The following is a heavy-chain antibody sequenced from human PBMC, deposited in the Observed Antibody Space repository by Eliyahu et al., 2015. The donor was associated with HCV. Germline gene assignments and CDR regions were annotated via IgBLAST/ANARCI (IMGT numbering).Heavy chain of an antibody. CDR3: ARDGTSRGFWYY. Sequence: EVQLVESGGGLVQPGGSLRLSYAASGFTFSSYWMDWVRQAPGKGLVWVSRINSDGSSTTYADSVKGRFTISRDNAKNTLYLQLNSLRAEDTAVYYCARDGTSRGFWYYWGQGSLVTVSS. J-gene: IGHJ4*02. CDR1: GFTFSSYW. CDR2: INSDGSST. V-gene: IGHV3-74*01. D-gene: IGHD3-22*01.